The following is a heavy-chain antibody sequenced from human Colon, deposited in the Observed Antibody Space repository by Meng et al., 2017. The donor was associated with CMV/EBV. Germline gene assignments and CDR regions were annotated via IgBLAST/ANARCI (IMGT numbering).Heavy chain of an antibody. CDR3: ARTPFIGFCSTTDCFRNWFDS. CDR2: IYFSGGT. D-gene: IGHD2-2*01. V-gene: IGHV4-61*01. J-gene: IGHJ5*01. Sequence: GSFYWSWSRQPPGKGLEWIGFIYFSGGTNYNPSLKSRVTMSVDTSKNQFSLKLSSVTAADTALYYCARTPFIGFCSTTDCFRNWFDSWGQGTLVTVSS. CDR1: GSFY.